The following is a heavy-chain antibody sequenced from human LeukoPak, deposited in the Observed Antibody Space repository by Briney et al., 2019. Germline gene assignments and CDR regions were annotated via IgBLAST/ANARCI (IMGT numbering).Heavy chain of an antibody. CDR2: IYPGDSDT. Sequence: GESLKISCKGSGYSFTSYWIGWVRQLPGKGLEWMGIIYPGDSDTRYSPSFQGQVTISADKSISTAYLQWGSLKASDTAKYYCARHVRYSGSYSLDYWGQGTLVTVSS. D-gene: IGHD1-26*01. J-gene: IGHJ4*02. V-gene: IGHV5-51*01. CDR1: GYSFTSYW. CDR3: ARHVRYSGSYSLDY.